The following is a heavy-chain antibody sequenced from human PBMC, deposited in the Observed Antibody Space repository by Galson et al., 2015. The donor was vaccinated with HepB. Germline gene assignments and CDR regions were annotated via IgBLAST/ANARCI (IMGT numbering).Heavy chain of an antibody. CDR1: GFTFSSYG. D-gene: IGHD3-3*01. Sequence: SLRLSCAASGFTFSSYGMHWVRQAPGKGLEWVAVIWYDGSNKYYADSVKGRFTISRDNSKNTLYLQMNSLRAEDTAVYYCAREFDDFWSGYSYFDYWGQGTLVTVSS. V-gene: IGHV3-33*01. J-gene: IGHJ4*02. CDR3: AREFDDFWSGYSYFDY. CDR2: IWYDGSNK.